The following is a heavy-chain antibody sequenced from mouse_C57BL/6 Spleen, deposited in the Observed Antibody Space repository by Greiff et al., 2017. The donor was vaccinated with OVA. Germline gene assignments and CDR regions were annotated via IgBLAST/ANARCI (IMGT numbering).Heavy chain of an antibody. CDR2: IYPGDGDT. V-gene: IGHV1-80*01. CDR1: GYAFSSYW. J-gene: IGHJ2*01. Sequence: VQRVESGAELVKPGASVKISCKASGYAFSSYWMNWVKQRPGKGLEWIGQIYPGDGDTNYNGKFKGKATLTADKSSSTAYMQLSSLTSEDSAVYFCARRELLLLFDYWGQGTTLTVSS. CDR3: ARRELLLLFDY. D-gene: IGHD2-12*01.